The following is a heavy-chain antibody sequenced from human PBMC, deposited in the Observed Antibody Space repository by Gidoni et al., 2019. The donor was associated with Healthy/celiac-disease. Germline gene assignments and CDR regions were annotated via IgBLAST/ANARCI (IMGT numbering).Heavy chain of an antibody. CDR1: GGTFSSYA. V-gene: IGHV1-69*01. CDR2: IIPIFGTA. Sequence: QVQLVQSGAEVKKPGSSVKVSCTASGGTFSSYAISWVRQAPGQGLEWMGGIIPIFGTANYAQKFQGRVTITADESTSTAYMELSSLRSEDTAVYYCARSLENHDFWSGYQYYFDYWGQGTLVTVSS. D-gene: IGHD3-3*01. J-gene: IGHJ4*02. CDR3: ARSLENHDFWSGYQYYFDY.